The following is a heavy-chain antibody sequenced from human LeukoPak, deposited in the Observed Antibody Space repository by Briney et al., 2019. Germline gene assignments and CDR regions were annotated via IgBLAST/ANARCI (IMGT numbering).Heavy chain of an antibody. V-gene: IGHV4-39*07. CDR3: ARGYSSSWYYNWFDP. CDR1: GGSISSSSYY. D-gene: IGHD6-13*01. CDR2: IYHSGST. J-gene: IGHJ5*02. Sequence: SETLSLTCTVSGGSISSSSYYWGWIRQPPGKGLEWIANIYHSGSTYYNPSLKSRVTISVDTSNNQFSLKLSSVTAADTAVYYCARGYSSSWYYNWFDPWGPGTLVTVSS.